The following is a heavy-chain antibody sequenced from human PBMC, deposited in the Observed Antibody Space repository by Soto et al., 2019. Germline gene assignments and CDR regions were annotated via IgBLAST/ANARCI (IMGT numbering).Heavy chain of an antibody. V-gene: IGHV1-18*01. Sequence: QVHLVQSGAEVKKPGASVKVSCKASGYTFTSYGITWVRQAPGQGLEWMGWISAHNGNTDYAQKLQGRVIVTRDTSTSTAYMELRSLRSDDTAVYYCARMRYGDYWGQGALVTVSS. J-gene: IGHJ4*02. CDR2: ISAHNGNT. CDR3: ARMRYGDY. D-gene: IGHD1-1*01. CDR1: GYTFTSYG.